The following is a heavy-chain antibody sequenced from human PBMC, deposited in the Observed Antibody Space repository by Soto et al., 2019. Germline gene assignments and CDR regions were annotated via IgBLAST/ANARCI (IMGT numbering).Heavy chain of an antibody. V-gene: IGHV3-30-3*01. Sequence: TGGSLRLSCAASGFTFSSYAMHWVRQAPGKGLEWVAVISYDGSNKYYADSVKGRFTISRDNSKNTLYLQMNSLRAEDTAVYYCARARAIVMVVAAIYPPWGQGT. CDR3: ARARAIVMVVAAIYPP. CDR1: GFTFSSYA. CDR2: ISYDGSNK. J-gene: IGHJ5*02. D-gene: IGHD2-15*01.